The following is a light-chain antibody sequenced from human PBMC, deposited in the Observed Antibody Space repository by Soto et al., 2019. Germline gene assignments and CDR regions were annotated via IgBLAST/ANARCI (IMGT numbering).Light chain of an antibody. V-gene: IGLV2-14*01. J-gene: IGLJ3*02. Sequence: QSVLPQPASVSGSPGQAITLSCTGTSSDVGGYDYVSWYQQCPGKAPKLMIFGVSNRPSGVSNRFSGSKSGNTASLSISVLQAEDEADYYCSSYIRSGTGLFGGGTKVTVL. CDR2: GVS. CDR1: SSDVGGYDY. CDR3: SSYIRSGTGL.